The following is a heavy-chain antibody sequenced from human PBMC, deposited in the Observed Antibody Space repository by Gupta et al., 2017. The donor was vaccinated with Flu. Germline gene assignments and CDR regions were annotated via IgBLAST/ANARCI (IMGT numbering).Heavy chain of an antibody. D-gene: IGHD2-15*01. CDR3: AKNGAYSPSD. CDR2: INPNTGDT. J-gene: IGHJ4*02. Sequence: MHWVRQAPGQGLEWVGCINPNTGDTYYAQKIQGRVTMTRDTSTSTAYMELNRLRSDDTAVYYCAKNGAYSPSDWGQGTLVTVSS. V-gene: IGHV1-2*02.